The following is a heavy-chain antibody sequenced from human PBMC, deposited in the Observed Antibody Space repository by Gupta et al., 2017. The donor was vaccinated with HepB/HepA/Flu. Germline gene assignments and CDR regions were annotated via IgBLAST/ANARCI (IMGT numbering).Heavy chain of an antibody. CDR1: GGSISSSSYY. CDR2: IYYSGST. D-gene: IGHD4-11*01. J-gene: IGHJ4*02. CDR3: AKALRRVSVTYFDY. Sequence: QLQLQESGPGLVKPSETLSLTCTVSGGSISSSSYYWGWIRQPPGKGLEWIGSIYYSGSTYYNPSLKSRVTISVDTSKNQFSLKLSSVTAADTAVYYYAKALRRVSVTYFDYWGQGTLVTVSS. V-gene: IGHV4-39*01.